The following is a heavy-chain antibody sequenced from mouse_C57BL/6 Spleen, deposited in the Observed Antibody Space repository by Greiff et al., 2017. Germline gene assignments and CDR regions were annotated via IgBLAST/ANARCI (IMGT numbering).Heavy chain of an antibody. J-gene: IGHJ4*01. CDR2: IDPSDSYT. CDR3: ARQLRLQDYYAMDY. V-gene: IGHV1-59*01. D-gene: IGHD3-2*02. Sequence: QVQLQQPGAELVRPGTSVTLSCKASGYTFTSYWMHWVKQRPGQGLEWIGVIDPSDSYTNYNQKFKGKATLTVDTSSSTAYMQLSSLTSEDSAVYYCARQLRLQDYYAMDYWGQGTSVTVSS. CDR1: GYTFTSYW.